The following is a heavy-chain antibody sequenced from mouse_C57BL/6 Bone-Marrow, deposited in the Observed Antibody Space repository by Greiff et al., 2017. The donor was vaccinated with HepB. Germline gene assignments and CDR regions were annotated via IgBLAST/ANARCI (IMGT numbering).Heavy chain of an antibody. CDR3: ARRDSSGYGAYYYAMDY. Sequence: QLKQSGPELVKPGASVKISCKASGYSFTDYNMNWVKQSNGKSLEWIGVINPNYGTTSYNQKFKGKATLTVDQSSSTAYMQLNSLTSEDSAVYYCARRDSSGYGAYYYAMDYWGQGTSVTVSS. CDR2: INPNYGTT. V-gene: IGHV1-39*01. J-gene: IGHJ4*01. D-gene: IGHD3-2*02. CDR1: GYSFTDYN.